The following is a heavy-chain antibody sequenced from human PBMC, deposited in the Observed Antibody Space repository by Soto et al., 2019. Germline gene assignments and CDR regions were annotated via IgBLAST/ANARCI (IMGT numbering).Heavy chain of an antibody. V-gene: IGHV3-9*01. J-gene: IGHJ4*02. CDR1: GFTFDDYA. Sequence: VQLVESGGGLVQPGRSLRLSCAASGFTFDDYAMHWVRQAPGKGLEWVSGISWNSGSIGYADSVKGRFTIARDNAKNSLYLQMNSLRPEDTALYYCAKVEDIACDYRGQGTLVTVSS. D-gene: IGHD5-12*01. CDR2: ISWNSGSI. CDR3: AKVEDIACDY.